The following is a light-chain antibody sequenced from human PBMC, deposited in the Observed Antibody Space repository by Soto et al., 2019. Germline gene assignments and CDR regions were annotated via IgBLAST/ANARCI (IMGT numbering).Light chain of an antibody. CDR3: SSYASSSTLDV. J-gene: IGLJ1*01. CDR2: DVS. Sequence: QSVLTQPASVSGSPGQSITISCTGTSSDVGDYNYVSWFQQHPGKAPKLMIYDVSNRPSGVSNRFSGSKSGNTASLTISGRQAEDEADYYCSSYASSSTLDVFGTGTKLTVL. V-gene: IGLV2-14*03. CDR1: SSDVGDYNY.